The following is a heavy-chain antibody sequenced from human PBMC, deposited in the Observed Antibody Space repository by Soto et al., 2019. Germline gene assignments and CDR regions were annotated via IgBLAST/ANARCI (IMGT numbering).Heavy chain of an antibody. J-gene: IGHJ4*02. CDR2: IYPGDSDT. CDR3: ARREVTYYYGSGSYYFDY. CDR1: GYSFTSYW. D-gene: IGHD3-10*01. V-gene: IGHV5-51*03. Sequence: EVQLVQSGAEVKKPGESLKISCKGSGYSFTSYWIGWVRQMPGKGLEWMGIIYPGDSDTRYSPSFQGQVTISADKSISTADLQWSSRKASDTAMYYCARREVTYYYGSGSYYFDYWGQGTLVTVSS.